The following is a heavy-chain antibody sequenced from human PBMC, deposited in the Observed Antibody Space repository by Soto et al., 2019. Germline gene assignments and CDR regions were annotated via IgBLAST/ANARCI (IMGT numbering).Heavy chain of an antibody. CDR3: ARDFKRYSSPPGPLEY. J-gene: IGHJ4*02. D-gene: IGHD6-13*01. Sequence: GESLKISCKGSVYRFTNYWIGWVRQMPGKGLEWMGIIYPGDSDTRYSPSFQGQVTISADKSINTAYLQWSSLKASDTAMYYCARDFKRYSSPPGPLEYWGLGTLVTVSS. CDR1: VYRFTNYW. CDR2: IYPGDSDT. V-gene: IGHV5-51*01.